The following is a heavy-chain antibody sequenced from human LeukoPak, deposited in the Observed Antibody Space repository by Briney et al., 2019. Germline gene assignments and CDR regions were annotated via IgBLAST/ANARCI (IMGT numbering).Heavy chain of an antibody. J-gene: IGHJ4*02. CDR3: ARGSVAAH. CDR2: INHSGST. D-gene: IGHD6-19*01. Sequence: SETLSLTCAVYGGSFSGYYWSWIRQPPGKGLEWIGEINHSGSTNYNPSLKSRVTISVDTSKNQFSLKLSSVTAADTAVYYCARGSVAAHWGQGTVVTVSS. V-gene: IGHV4-34*01. CDR1: GGSFSGYY.